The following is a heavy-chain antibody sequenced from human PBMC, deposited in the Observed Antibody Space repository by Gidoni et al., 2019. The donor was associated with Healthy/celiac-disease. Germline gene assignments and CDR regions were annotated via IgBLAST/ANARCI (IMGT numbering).Heavy chain of an antibody. CDR2: IYPGDSDT. Sequence: EVLLLQSGSVVKKPGEFLKISWKGSGYSFTSYWIGWVRQLPGKGLEWMGIIYPGDSDTRYSPSCQGEVTISADKSSSTAYLQWSSLKASDTAMYYCARQGYCSGGSCYGAYYYMDVWGKGTTVTVSS. V-gene: IGHV5-51*01. CDR1: GYSFTSYW. CDR3: ARQGYCSGGSCYGAYYYMDV. D-gene: IGHD2-15*01. J-gene: IGHJ6*03.